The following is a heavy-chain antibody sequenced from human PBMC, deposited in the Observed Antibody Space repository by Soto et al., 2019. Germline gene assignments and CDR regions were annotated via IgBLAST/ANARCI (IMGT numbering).Heavy chain of an antibody. CDR1: GGSISSSTYY. Sequence: SETLSLTCTVSGGSISSSTYYWGWMRQPPGKGLEWIASFFYSGSTYYNPSLKSRVTISVDTSKNQFSLKLSSVTAADTAVYYCARSPMGLRYFDWLQGGYYYYGMDVWGQGTTVTVSS. CDR2: FFYSGST. V-gene: IGHV4-39*07. D-gene: IGHD3-9*01. J-gene: IGHJ6*02. CDR3: ARSPMGLRYFDWLQGGYYYYGMDV.